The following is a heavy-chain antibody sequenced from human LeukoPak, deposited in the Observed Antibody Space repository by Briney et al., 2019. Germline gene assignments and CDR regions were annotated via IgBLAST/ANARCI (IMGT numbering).Heavy chain of an antibody. CDR1: GGSISSSSYY. CDR2: IYYSGST. D-gene: IGHD3-3*01. J-gene: IGHJ6*03. V-gene: IGHV4-39*07. Sequence: SETLSLTCTVSGGSISSSSYYWGWIRQPPGKGLEWIGSIYYSGSTYYNPSLKSRVTISVDTSKNQFSLKLSSVTAADTAVYYCARDRELRFLEWPHFYMDVWGKGTTVTVSS. CDR3: ARDRELRFLEWPHFYMDV.